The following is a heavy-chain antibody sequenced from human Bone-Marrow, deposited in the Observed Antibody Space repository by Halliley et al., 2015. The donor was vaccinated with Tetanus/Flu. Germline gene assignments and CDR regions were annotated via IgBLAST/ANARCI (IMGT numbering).Heavy chain of an antibody. J-gene: IGHJ6*02. CDR3: ARDIRSGNKFGLDV. CDR2: IYHSGGT. D-gene: IGHD2-21*01. Sequence: TLSLTCAVSGGAVATKNYYWSWIRQSPGKGLEWIGHIYHSGGTNYNPSLKSRATISVDTSNNNFSLKLTSVTAADTAVYFCARDIRSGNKFGLDVWGQGTTVIVPS. CDR1: GGAVATKNYY. V-gene: IGHV4-61*03.